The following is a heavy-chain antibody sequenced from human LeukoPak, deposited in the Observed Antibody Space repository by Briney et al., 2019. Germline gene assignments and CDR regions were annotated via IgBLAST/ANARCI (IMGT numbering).Heavy chain of an antibody. CDR1: GFTFSSYV. D-gene: IGHD4-17*01. CDR2: ISGSGGST. J-gene: IGHJ4*02. CDR3: AKDHYGDYLSPLDN. V-gene: IGHV3-23*01. Sequence: AGGSLRLSCAASGFTFSSYVMSWVRQAPGKGLEWVSAISGSGGSTCYADSVKGRFTISRDNSKNTLYLQMNSLRAEDTAVYYCAKDHYGDYLSPLDNWGQGTLVTVSS.